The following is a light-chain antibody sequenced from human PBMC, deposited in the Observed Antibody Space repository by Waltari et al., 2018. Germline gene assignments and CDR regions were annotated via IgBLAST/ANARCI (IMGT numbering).Light chain of an antibody. J-gene: IGKJ1*01. CDR1: QSVSNM. CDR2: DTS. CDR3: QQRSNWPPT. Sequence: EIVLTQSPGTLSLSPGERATLSCRASQSVSNMLAWYQQQPGQAPRPLIYDTSNRATGIPARFSGSGSGTDFTLTISSLEPEDFAVYYCQQRSNWPPTFGQGTKVEI. V-gene: IGKV3-11*01.